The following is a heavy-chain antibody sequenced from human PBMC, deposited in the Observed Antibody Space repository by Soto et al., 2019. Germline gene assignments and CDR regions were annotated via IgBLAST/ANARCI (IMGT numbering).Heavy chain of an antibody. D-gene: IGHD4-17*01. J-gene: IGHJ6*01. CDR3: ARLPRAYDGMDV. V-gene: IGHV4-30-4*01. CDR2: IYYSGST. Sequence: QVQLQESGPGLVKPSQTLSLTCTVSGGPISSGDYYWSWIRQPPGKGLEWIGYIYYSGSTYYNPCLKSRVTLSVHTSKNQVALQLSSVTAADTAVYYCARLPRAYDGMDVWGRGTTVSVSS. CDR1: GGPISSGDYY.